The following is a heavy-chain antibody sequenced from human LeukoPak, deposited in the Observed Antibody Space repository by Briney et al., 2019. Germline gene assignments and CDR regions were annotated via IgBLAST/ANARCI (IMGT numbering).Heavy chain of an antibody. V-gene: IGHV3-21*01. J-gene: IGHJ5*02. CDR1: GFTFSSYS. CDR3: ARDRPRRGSSWYDP. CDR2: ISSSSSYI. Sequence: GSLRLPCAASGFTFSSYSMNWVRQAPGKGLEWVSSISSSSSYIYYADSVKGRFTISRDNAKNSLYLQMNSLRAEDTAVYYCARDRPRRGSSWYDPWGQGTLVAVSS. D-gene: IGHD6-13*01.